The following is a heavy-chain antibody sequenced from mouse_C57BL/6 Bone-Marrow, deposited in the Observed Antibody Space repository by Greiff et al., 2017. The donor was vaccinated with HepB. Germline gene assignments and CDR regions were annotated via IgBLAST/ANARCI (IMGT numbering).Heavy chain of an antibody. CDR2: IYPRSGNT. Sequence: QVQLQQSGAELARPGASVKLSCKASGYTFTSYGISWVKQRTGQGLEWIGEIYPRSGNTYYNEKFKGKATLTADKSSSTAYMELRSLTSEDSAVYFCARDGGNLRYFDVWGTGTTVTVSS. CDR1: GYTFTSYG. J-gene: IGHJ1*03. V-gene: IGHV1-81*01. D-gene: IGHD2-1*01. CDR3: ARDGGNLRYFDV.